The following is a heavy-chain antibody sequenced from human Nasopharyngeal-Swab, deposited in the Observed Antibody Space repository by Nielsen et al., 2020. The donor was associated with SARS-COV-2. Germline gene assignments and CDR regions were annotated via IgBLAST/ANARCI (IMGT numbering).Heavy chain of an antibody. CDR1: GYIFISYG. V-gene: IGHV1-18*01. CDR3: ARDGNSNYYYYGMDV. Sequence: ASVHVSCKASGYIFISYGIRWVRPAPAQGLEWMGWISAYCGNAKYAQKVQGRGTMTTDTSTTTDYMEVRSLRSDDTAVYYCARDGNSNYYYYGMDVWGQVTTVTVSS. J-gene: IGHJ6*02. CDR2: ISAYCGNA. D-gene: IGHD4-23*01.